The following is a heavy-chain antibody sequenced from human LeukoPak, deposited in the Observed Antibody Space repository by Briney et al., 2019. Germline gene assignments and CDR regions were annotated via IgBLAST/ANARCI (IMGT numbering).Heavy chain of an antibody. J-gene: IGHJ3*02. V-gene: IGHV4-61*02. CDR3: ARVGGSYEGYCSGGSCHEAFDI. Sequence: PSQTLSLTCTVSGGSISSGSYSWSWIRQPAGKGLVWIWRIYTSGSTNYNLSLKSRVTISVDTSKNQFSLKLSSVTAADTAVYYCARVGGSYEGYCSGGSCHEAFDIWGQGTMVTVSS. CDR1: GGSISSGSYS. D-gene: IGHD2-15*01. CDR2: IYTSGST.